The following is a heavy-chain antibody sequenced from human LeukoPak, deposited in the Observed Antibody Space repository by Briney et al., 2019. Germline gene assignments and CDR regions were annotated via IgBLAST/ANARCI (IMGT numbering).Heavy chain of an antibody. D-gene: IGHD1-26*01. CDR2: IWYDGSNK. CDR1: GFTFSSYG. V-gene: IGHV3-33*01. J-gene: IGHJ4*02. Sequence: QSGRSLRLSCAASGFTFSSYGMHWVRQAPGKGLEWVAVIWYDGSNKYYADSVKGRFTISRDNSRNTLVLQMNSLRAEDTAVYYCARDLSERYSTDYWGQGTLVTVSS. CDR3: ARDLSERYSTDY.